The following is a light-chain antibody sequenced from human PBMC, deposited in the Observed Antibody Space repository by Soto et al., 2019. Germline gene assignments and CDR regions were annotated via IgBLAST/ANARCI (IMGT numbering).Light chain of an antibody. CDR1: QRINSW. Sequence: DIQMTQSPSTLSASVGDRVTITCRASQRINSWLAWYQQKPGKAPKLLIYKASNLESGVPSRFSGSGSGTDFTLTISSLQPDDFATYYCQQYDSYSGTFGQGTKLEIK. CDR3: QQYDSYSGT. CDR2: KAS. J-gene: IGKJ2*01. V-gene: IGKV1-5*03.